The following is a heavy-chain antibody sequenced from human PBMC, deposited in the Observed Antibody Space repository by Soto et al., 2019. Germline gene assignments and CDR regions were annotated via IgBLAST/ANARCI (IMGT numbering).Heavy chain of an antibody. Sequence: SETLSLTCTVSGGSISSGGYYWSWIRQHPGKGLEWIGYIYYSGSTYYSPSLKSRVTISVDTSKNQFSLKLSSVAAADTAVYYCARHIIDIVVVPAAANWFDPWGQGTLVTVS. D-gene: IGHD2-2*01. J-gene: IGHJ5*02. CDR1: GGSISSGGYY. CDR3: ARHIIDIVVVPAAANWFDP. V-gene: IGHV4-31*03. CDR2: IYYSGST.